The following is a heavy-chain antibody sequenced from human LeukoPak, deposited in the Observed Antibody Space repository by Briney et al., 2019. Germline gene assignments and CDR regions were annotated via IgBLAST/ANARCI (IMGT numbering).Heavy chain of an antibody. D-gene: IGHD3-10*01. V-gene: IGHV1-2*02. CDR1: GYTFTGYY. CDR3: ARRYFGSGSYYTDY. Sequence: ASVTVSCTASGYTFTGYYMHWVRQAPGQGLEGMGWINPNSGGTNYAQKFQGRVTMTRDTSISTAYMELSRLRADDTAVYYCARRYFGSGSYYTDYWGQGTLLTVSS. CDR2: INPNSGGT. J-gene: IGHJ4*02.